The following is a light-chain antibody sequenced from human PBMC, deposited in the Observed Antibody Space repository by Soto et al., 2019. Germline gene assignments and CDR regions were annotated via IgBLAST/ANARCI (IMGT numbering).Light chain of an antibody. Sequence: IVMTQSPATLSVSPGETATLSCRASQAVGSNVAWYQQKPGQAPRLLIYGASSRTTGIPVKFNGTGSGTEFALTIRSLQSEDFAVYYCQHYHNWNTFGQGTKLGIK. CDR3: QHYHNWNT. V-gene: IGKV3-15*01. CDR1: QAVGSN. J-gene: IGKJ2*01. CDR2: GAS.